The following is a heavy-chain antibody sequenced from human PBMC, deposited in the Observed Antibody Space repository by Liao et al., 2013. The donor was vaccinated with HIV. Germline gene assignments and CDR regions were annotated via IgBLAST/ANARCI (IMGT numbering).Heavy chain of an antibody. CDR2: INHSGST. CDR1: GGSFSGYY. Sequence: QVQLQRWGAGLLKPSETLSLTCAVYGGSFSGYYWSWIRQPPGKGLEWIGEINHSGSTNYNPSLKSRVTMSVDTSKNQFSLKLSSVTAADTAIYWCARDVTDYDSSAQDAFDVWGQGTVVTVSS. D-gene: IGHD3-22*01. V-gene: IGHV4-34*01. J-gene: IGHJ3*01. CDR3: ARDVTDYDSSAQDAFDV.